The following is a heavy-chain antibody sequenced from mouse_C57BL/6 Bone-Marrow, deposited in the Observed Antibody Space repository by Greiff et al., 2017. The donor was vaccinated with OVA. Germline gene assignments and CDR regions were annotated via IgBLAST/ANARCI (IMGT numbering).Heavy chain of an antibody. Sequence: VQLKESGGGLVQPGESLKLSCESNEYEFPSHDMSWVRKTPEKRLELVAAINSDGGSTYYPDTMERRFIISRDNTKKTLYLQMSSLRSEDTALYNCVRDAAQATKGDYAMDDWGQGTSVTVSS. CDR1: EYEFPSHD. CDR2: INSDGGST. J-gene: IGHJ4*01. D-gene: IGHD3-2*02. V-gene: IGHV5-2*01. CDR3: VRDAAQATKGDYAMDD.